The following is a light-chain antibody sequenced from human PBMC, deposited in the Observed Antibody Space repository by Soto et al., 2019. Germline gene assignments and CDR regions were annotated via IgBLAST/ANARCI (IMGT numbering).Light chain of an antibody. J-gene: IGLJ1*01. CDR3: NSYTSSSTYV. Sequence: QSVLTQPPSVSGYPGQSVTISCTGTSSDVGSYNRVSWYQQPPGTAPKLMIYEVSNRPSGVPDRFSGSKSGNTASLTISGLQAEDEADYYCNSYTSSSTYVFGTGSKVTVL. CDR2: EVS. CDR1: SSDVGSYNR. V-gene: IGLV2-18*02.